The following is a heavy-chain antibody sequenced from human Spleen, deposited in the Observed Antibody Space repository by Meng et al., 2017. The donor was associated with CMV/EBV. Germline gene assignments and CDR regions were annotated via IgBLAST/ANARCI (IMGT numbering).Heavy chain of an antibody. CDR3: ARGLGITGTTLWY. D-gene: IGHD1-7*01. CDR1: GYTFTGYD. Sequence: KASGYTFTGYDMHWGRQAPGQGLEWMGWMNPNNGGTNYAQKFQGRVTMTRDTSISTAYMELSSLRSDDTAVYYCARGLGITGTTLWYWGQGTLVTVSS. J-gene: IGHJ4*02. CDR2: MNPNNGGT. V-gene: IGHV1-2*02.